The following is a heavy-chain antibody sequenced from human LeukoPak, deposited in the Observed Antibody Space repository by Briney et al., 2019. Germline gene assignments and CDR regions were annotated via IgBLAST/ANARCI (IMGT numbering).Heavy chain of an antibody. CDR2: ITTISHYI. D-gene: IGHD3-10*01. CDR3: ARSGGPGTYHQLRYNWFDP. V-gene: IGHV3-21*01. J-gene: IGHJ5*02. Sequence: GGSLRLSCAASGFTFSSYGMHWVRQAPGKGLEWLSSITTISHYIYYAGAVRGRFTISRDNAKNSLYLQMNSLRGEDTAVYYCARSGGPGTYHQLRYNWFDPWGQGTLVTVSS. CDR1: GFTFSSYG.